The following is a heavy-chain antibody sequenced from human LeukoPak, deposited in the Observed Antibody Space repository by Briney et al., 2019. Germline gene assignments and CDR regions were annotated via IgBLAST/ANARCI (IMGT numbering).Heavy chain of an antibody. J-gene: IGHJ5*02. CDR1: RFTFSSYW. D-gene: IGHD6-25*01. Sequence: PGGSLRLSCAASRFTFSSYWMHWVRQAPGKGLVWVSRINTDGSSTSYADSVKGRFTISRDNAKNTLYLQMNSLRAEDTAVYYCAREKGQRLRRWGFDPWGQGTLVTVSS. CDR2: INTDGSST. V-gene: IGHV3-74*01. CDR3: AREKGQRLRRWGFDP.